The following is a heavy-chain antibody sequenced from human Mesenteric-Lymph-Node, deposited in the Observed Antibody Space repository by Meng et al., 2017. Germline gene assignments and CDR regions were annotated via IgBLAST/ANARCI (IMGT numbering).Heavy chain of an antibody. CDR2: ISYDGSNK. CDR1: GFTFSSYA. CDR3: ARDMPATVTKNPTADGDY. V-gene: IGHV3-30*01. Sequence: GGSLRLSCAASGFTFSSYAMHWVRQAPGKGLEWVAVISYDGSNKYYADSVKGRFTISRDNSKNTLYLQMNSLRAEDTAVYYCARDMPATVTKNPTADGDYWGQGTLVTVSS. D-gene: IGHD4-17*01. J-gene: IGHJ4*02.